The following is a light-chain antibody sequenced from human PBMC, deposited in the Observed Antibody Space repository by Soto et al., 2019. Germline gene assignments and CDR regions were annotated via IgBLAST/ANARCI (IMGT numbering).Light chain of an antibody. Sequence: EIVLTQSPATLSLSPGERATLSCRASQSVSSYLAWYQQKTGEAPTILLYYASNRATGIPARFSGSGSGTDFTLPTISRQPADVAVYYCRQRSNWSPITFGQGTRLEIK. CDR1: QSVSSY. V-gene: IGKV3-11*01. CDR3: RQRSNWSPIT. J-gene: IGKJ5*01. CDR2: YAS.